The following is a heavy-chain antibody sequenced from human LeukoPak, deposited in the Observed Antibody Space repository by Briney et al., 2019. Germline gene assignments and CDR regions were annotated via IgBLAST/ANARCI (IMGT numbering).Heavy chain of an antibody. D-gene: IGHD3-10*01. Sequence: GGSLRLSCAASGFTFSSYAMSWVRQAPGKGLEWVSAISGSGGSTYYADSVKGRFTISRDNSKNTLYLQMNSLRAEDTAVYYCAKAPSGSYSKVGPMYMDVWGQGTTVTVSS. CDR1: GFTFSSYA. J-gene: IGHJ6*02. V-gene: IGHV3-23*01. CDR2: ISGSGGST. CDR3: AKAPSGSYSKVGPMYMDV.